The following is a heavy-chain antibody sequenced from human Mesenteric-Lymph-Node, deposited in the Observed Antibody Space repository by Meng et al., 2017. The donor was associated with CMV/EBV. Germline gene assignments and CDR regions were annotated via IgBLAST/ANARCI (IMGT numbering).Heavy chain of an antibody. CDR3: AANYYDSSGPTRPDAFDI. CDR2: IKQDGSEK. Sequence: GESLKISCAASGFTFSSYWMSWVRQAPGKGLEWVANIKQDGSEKYYVDSVKGRFTISRDNAKNSLYLQMNSLRAEDTAVYYCAANYYDSSGPTRPDAFDIWGQGTMVTVSS. CDR1: GFTFSSYW. J-gene: IGHJ3*02. V-gene: IGHV3-7*01. D-gene: IGHD3-22*01.